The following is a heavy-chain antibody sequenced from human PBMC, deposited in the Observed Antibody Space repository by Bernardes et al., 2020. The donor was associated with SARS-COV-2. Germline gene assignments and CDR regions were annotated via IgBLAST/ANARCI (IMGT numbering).Heavy chain of an antibody. CDR1: GFTFSSYG. D-gene: IGHD6-19*01. CDR3: ARDKLAVAGYPCDY. V-gene: IGHV3-33*01. CDR2: IWYDGSNK. Sequence: ALRLSCVASGFTFSSYGMHWVRQAPGKGLEWVAVIWYDGSNKYYADSVKGRFTISRDNSKNTLYLQMNSLRAEDTAVYYCARDKLAVAGYPCDYWGQGTLVTVSS. J-gene: IGHJ4*02.